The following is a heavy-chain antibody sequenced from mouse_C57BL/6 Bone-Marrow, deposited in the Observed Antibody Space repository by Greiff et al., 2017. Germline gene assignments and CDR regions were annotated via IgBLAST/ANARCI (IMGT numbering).Heavy chain of an antibody. CDR1: GYTFTDYE. CDR3: ARWGGSGDYPGVAY. Sequence: QVQLQQSGAELVRPGASVTLSCKASGYTFTDYEMHWVKQTPVQGLEWIGAIDPETGGTAYNQKFKGKAILTADKSSSTAYMELRSLTSEDSAVYYCARWGGSGDYPGVAYWGQGTLVTVSA. V-gene: IGHV1-15*01. D-gene: IGHD2-13*01. CDR2: IDPETGGT. J-gene: IGHJ3*01.